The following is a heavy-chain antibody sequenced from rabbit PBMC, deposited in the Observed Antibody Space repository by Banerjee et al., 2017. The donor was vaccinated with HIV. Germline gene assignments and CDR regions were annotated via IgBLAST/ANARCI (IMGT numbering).Heavy chain of an antibody. CDR1: GFSFSGGYW. J-gene: IGHJ4*01. D-gene: IGHD1-1*01. CDR2: IYGGSSGST. Sequence: QEQLEESGGGLVKPEGSLTLTCKASGFSFSGGYWICWVRQAPGKGLEWVACIYGGSSGSTYYASWAKGRFTISKTSSTTVTLQVTSLTAADTATYFCARRGYTTSSGYMDLWGPGTLVTVS. V-gene: IGHV1S45*01. CDR3: ARRGYTTSSGYMDL.